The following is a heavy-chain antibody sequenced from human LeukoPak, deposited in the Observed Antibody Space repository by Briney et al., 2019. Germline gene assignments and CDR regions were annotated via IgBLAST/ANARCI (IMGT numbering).Heavy chain of an antibody. D-gene: IGHD1-26*01. Sequence: GGSLRLSCAASGFTFSSYAMHWVRQAPGKGLEWVAVISYDGSNKYYADSVKGRFTISRDNSKNTLYLQMNSLRAEDTAVYYCARDLGSGSESYFDCWGQGTLVTVSS. V-gene: IGHV3-30-3*01. CDR2: ISYDGSNK. CDR1: GFTFSSYA. CDR3: ARDLGSGSESYFDC. J-gene: IGHJ4*02.